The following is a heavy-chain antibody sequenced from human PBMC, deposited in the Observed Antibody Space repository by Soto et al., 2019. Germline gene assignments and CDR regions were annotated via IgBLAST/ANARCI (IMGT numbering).Heavy chain of an antibody. D-gene: IGHD1-1*01. J-gene: IGHJ4*02. CDR2: IYGSGGS. CDR3: VGTGTTDDY. V-gene: IGHV4-30-4*01. Sequence: PSETLSLTCTVSGASVRSGDYYWSCIRQPPGKGLEWIGYIYGSGGSYYNPSLKGRLTISIDTSKNQFSLKLSSVTVAATAIYYCVGTGTTDDYWGRGTLVTVSS. CDR1: GASVRSGDYY.